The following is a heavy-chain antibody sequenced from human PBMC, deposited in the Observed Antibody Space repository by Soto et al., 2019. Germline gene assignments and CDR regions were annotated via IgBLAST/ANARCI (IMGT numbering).Heavy chain of an antibody. V-gene: IGHV4-30-4*01. CDR1: GGSISSGDYY. J-gene: IGHJ4*02. D-gene: IGHD6-6*01. CDR2: IYYSGST. CDR3: ARDLITEYRSSLGVDY. Sequence: SETLSLTCTVSGGSISSGDYYWSWIRQPPGKGLEWIGYIYYSGSTYYNPSLKSRVTISVDTSKNQFSLKLSSVTAADTAVYYCARDLITEYRSSLGVDYWGQGTLVTVSS.